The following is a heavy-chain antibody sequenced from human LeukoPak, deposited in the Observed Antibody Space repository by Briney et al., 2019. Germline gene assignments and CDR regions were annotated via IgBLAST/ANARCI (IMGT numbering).Heavy chain of an antibody. V-gene: IGHV4-34*01. D-gene: IGHD3-22*01. CDR3: ARGRLYYYDSSGQTHFDY. CDR2: INHSGST. Sequence: RPSETLSLTCAVYGGSFSGYYWSWIRQPPGKGLEWIGEINHSGSTNYNPSLKSRVTISVDTSKNQSSLKLSSVTAADTAVYYCARGRLYYYDSSGQTHFDYWGQGTLVTVSS. J-gene: IGHJ4*02. CDR1: GGSFSGYY.